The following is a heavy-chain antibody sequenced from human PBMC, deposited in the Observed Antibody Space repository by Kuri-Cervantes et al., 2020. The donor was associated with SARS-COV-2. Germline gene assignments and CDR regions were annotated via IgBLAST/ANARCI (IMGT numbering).Heavy chain of an antibody. V-gene: IGHV4-30-4*08. CDR2: IYYSGST. Sequence: SCAVSGGSISSGDYYWSWIRQPPGKGLEWIGYIYYSGSTYYNPSLKSRVTISVDTSKNQFSLKLSSVTAADTAVYYCASVENRRLHRKDYYYMDVWGKGTTVTVSS. CDR1: GGSISSGDYY. CDR3: ASVENRRLHRKDYYYMDV. D-gene: IGHD1-14*01. J-gene: IGHJ6*03.